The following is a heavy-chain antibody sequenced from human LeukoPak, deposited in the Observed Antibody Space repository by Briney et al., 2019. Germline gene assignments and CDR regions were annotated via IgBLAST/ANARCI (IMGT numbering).Heavy chain of an antibody. Sequence: GGSLRLSCAASGFTFSSYSMNWVRQAPGKGLEWVSSISSSSSYICYADSVKGRFTISRDNAKSSLFLQMNSLRAEDTAVYYCARGGTTVVIDYGYWGQGTLVTVSS. CDR1: GFTFSSYS. CDR2: ISSSSSYI. CDR3: ARGGTTVVIDYGY. V-gene: IGHV3-21*01. D-gene: IGHD4-23*01. J-gene: IGHJ4*02.